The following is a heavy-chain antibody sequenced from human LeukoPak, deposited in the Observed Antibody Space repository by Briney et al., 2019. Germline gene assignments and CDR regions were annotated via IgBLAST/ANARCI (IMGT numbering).Heavy chain of an antibody. J-gene: IGHJ3*02. CDR2: IYYSRST. Sequence: SETLSLTCTVSGGSISSSSYYWGWIRQPPGKGLEWIGSIYYSRSTYYNPSLKSRVTISVDTSKNQFSLKLSSVTAADTAVYYCARHIVVVPAAMVAFDIWGQGTMVTVSS. D-gene: IGHD2-2*01. V-gene: IGHV4-39*01. CDR3: ARHIVVVPAAMVAFDI. CDR1: GGSISSSSYY.